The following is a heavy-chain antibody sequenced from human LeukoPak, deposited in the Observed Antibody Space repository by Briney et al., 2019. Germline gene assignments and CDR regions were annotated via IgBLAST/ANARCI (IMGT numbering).Heavy chain of an antibody. J-gene: IGHJ3*02. Sequence: SETLSLTCTVSGGSISSYYWSWIRQPAGKGLEWIGRIYTSGSTNYNPSLKSRVTMSVDTSKNQFSLKVSSVSAADTAVYYCASITREAFDIWGQGTMVTVSS. CDR3: ASITREAFDI. CDR2: IYTSGST. CDR1: GGSISSYY. V-gene: IGHV4-4*07. D-gene: IGHD3-10*01.